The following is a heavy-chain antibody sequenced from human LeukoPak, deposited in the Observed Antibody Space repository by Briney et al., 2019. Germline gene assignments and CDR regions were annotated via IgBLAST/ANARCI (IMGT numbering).Heavy chain of an antibody. D-gene: IGHD4-11*01. CDR3: ARLRGNYFPDY. CDR2: IHYSGST. J-gene: IGHJ4*02. V-gene: IGHV4-59*01. CDR1: GGSMSGYY. Sequence: SETLSLTCTVSGGSMSGYYWTWIRQPPGKGLEWIAYIHYSGSTNYNPSLKSRVTISVDTSKNQFSLRLSSVTAADTAVYYCARLRGNYFPDYWGQGTLVTVSS.